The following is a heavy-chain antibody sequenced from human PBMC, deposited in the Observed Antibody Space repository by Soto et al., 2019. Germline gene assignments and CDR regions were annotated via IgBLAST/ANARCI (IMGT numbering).Heavy chain of an antibody. J-gene: IGHJ4*02. V-gene: IGHV1-69*13. CDR3: SRAIYESSGYYSFDDFDD. D-gene: IGHD3-22*01. CDR1: GGTFSSYA. Sequence: SVKDSCKASGGTFSSYAISWVRQAPGQGLEWKGGIIPIFGTANYAQTFQGRVTITADEATSTAYMELSSLRSEDTALYYCSRAIYESSGYYSFDDFDDWGQGTLVTVSS. CDR2: IIPIFGTA.